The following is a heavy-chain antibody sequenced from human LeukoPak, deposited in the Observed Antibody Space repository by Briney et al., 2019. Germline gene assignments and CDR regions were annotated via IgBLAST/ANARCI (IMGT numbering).Heavy chain of an antibody. J-gene: IGHJ4*02. CDR1: GGSISSGGYS. V-gene: IGHV4-30-2*01. Sequence: SQTLSLTCAVSGGSISSGGYSWSWIRQPPGKGLEWIGYIYHSGSTHYNPSLKSRVTISVDRSKNQFSLKLSSVTATDTAVYYCAREDYGGTLDYWGQGTLVTVSS. CDR2: IYHSGST. D-gene: IGHD4-23*01. CDR3: AREDYGGTLDY.